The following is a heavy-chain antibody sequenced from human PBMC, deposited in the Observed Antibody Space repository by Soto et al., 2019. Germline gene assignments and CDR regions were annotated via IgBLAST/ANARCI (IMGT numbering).Heavy chain of an antibody. D-gene: IGHD6-13*01. CDR1: GYSFSSGC. CDR2: IFPGDSDT. V-gene: IGHV5-51*01. Sequence: GEALKISCERSGYSFSSGCFAWVRQMPGKGLEWMGIIFPGDSDTRYSPSFQGQVTISADKSISTAYLRWSSLKASDTAMYYCARQSSSYDYYYYVLSFSGQGATVPVS. J-gene: IGHJ6*02. CDR3: ARQSSSYDYYYYVLSF.